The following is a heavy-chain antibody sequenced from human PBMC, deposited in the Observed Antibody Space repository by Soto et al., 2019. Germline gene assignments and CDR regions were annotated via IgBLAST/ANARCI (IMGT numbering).Heavy chain of an antibody. CDR3: AKDRGYGSGGTCPPTCSYP. CDR2: IIPIFGTA. Sequence: QVQLVQSGAEVKKPGSSVKVSCKASGGTFSSYAISWVRQAPGQGLEWMGGIIPIFGTANYAQKFQGRVRITAEEPTTTAYWEESSWRPGETAVYYLAKDRGYGSGGTCPPTCSYPWGQGTLATSSS. CDR1: GGTFSSYA. V-gene: IGHV1-69*01. D-gene: IGHD2-15*01. J-gene: IGHJ5*02.